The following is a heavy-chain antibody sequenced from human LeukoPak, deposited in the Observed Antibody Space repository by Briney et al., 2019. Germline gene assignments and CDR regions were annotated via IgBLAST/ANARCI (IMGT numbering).Heavy chain of an antibody. D-gene: IGHD6-19*01. CDR1: GDSVSSNSAA. J-gene: IGHJ3*02. CDR2: TYYRSKWYS. CDR3: AGSGWYNAFDI. Sequence: SQTLSLTCAIPGDSVSSNSAAWNCIRQSPSRGLEWLGRTYYRSKWYSDYAVSVKSRITINPDTSKNQFSLQLNSVTPEDTAVYYCAGSGWYNAFDIWGQGTMVTVSS. V-gene: IGHV6-1*01.